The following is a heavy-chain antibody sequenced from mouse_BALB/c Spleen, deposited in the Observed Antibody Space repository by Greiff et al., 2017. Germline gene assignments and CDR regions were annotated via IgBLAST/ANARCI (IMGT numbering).Heavy chain of an antibody. J-gene: IGHJ4*01. CDR1: GYSITSDYA. CDR2: ISYSGST. Sequence: EVKLQESGPGLVKPSQSLSLTCTVTGYSITSDYAWNWIRQFPGNKLEWMGYISYSGSTSYNPSLKSRISITRDTSKNQFFLQLNSVTTEDTATYYCARGVFYWGQGTSVTVSS. CDR3: ARGVFY. V-gene: IGHV3-2*02.